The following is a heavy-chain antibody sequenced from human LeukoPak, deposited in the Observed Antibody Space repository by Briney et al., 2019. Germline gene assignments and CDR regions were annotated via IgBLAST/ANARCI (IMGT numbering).Heavy chain of an antibody. CDR1: GFTFSNAW. V-gene: IGHV3-15*01. D-gene: IGHD3-16*01. CDR2: IKSKTDGGTT. Sequence: PGGSLRLSCAASGFTFSNAWMSWVRQAPGKGLEWVGRIKSKTDGGTTDYAAPVKGRFSISRDDSKNTLYLQMNSLKTEDTAVYYCASAPQWLSGVWGNYYYYYMDVWGKGTTVTISS. CDR3: ASAPQWLSGVWGNYYYYYMDV. J-gene: IGHJ6*03.